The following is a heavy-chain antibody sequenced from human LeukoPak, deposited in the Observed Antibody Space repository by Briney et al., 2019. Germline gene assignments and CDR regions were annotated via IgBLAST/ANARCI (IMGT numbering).Heavy chain of an antibody. Sequence: SVKVSCKASGYTFTGYYMHWVRQAPGQGLEWMGWINPNSGGTNYAQKFQGRVTMTRDTSISTAYMELSRLRSDDTAVYYCARSYGYYYYYYMDVWGKGTTVTVSS. D-gene: IGHD5-18*01. CDR1: GYTFTGYY. V-gene: IGHV1-2*02. J-gene: IGHJ6*03. CDR3: ARSYGYYYYYYMDV. CDR2: INPNSGGT.